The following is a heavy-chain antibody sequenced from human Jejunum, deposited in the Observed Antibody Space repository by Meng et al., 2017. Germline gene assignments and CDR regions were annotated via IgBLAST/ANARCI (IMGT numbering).Heavy chain of an antibody. CDR2: IIPISGTT. Sequence: LVQPWDEGKTPRASVNVSVKTSGGTFTSYVITWVRQTPGQGSEWMGGIIPISGTTKYEQKLQGRVTITADTSTSTAYMELSSLTSEDTAVYYCARGAVDFDYWGQGTLVTVSS. CDR3: ARGAVDFDY. J-gene: IGHJ4*02. V-gene: IGHV1-69*06. CDR1: GGTFTSYV.